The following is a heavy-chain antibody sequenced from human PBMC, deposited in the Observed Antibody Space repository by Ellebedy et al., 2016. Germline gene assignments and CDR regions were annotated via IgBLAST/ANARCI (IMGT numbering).Heavy chain of an antibody. CDR1: GYTFTTFS. D-gene: IGHD5/OR15-5a*01. J-gene: IGHJ5*02. CDR3: ARENTGISVGWFDP. CDR2: VNTFSGNT. Sequence: ASVKVSCXASGYTFTTFSITWVRQVPGQGLEWMGFVNTFSGNTKFAQKFQGRVTITADKSTSTAYMELSSLRSEDTAVYYCARENTGISVGWFDPWGQGTLVTVSS. V-gene: IGHV1-18*04.